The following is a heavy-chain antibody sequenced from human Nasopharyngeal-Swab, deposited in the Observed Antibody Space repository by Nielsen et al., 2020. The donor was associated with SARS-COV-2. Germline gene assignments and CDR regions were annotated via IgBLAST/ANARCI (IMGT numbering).Heavy chain of an antibody. V-gene: IGHV4-59*11. Sequence: SETLSLTCTVSGGSISSHYWSWIRQPPGKGLEWIGYIYYSGSTNYNPSLKSRVTMSVDTSKSQFSLKLSSVTAADTAVYYCASYIYTSGSSLWGQGTLVTVSS. CDR1: GGSISSHY. J-gene: IGHJ4*02. CDR2: IYYSGST. D-gene: IGHD3-10*01. CDR3: ASYIYTSGSSL.